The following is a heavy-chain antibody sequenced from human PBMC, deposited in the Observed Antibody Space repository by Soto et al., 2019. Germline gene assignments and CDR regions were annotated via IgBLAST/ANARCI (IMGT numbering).Heavy chain of an antibody. CDR2: IYPGDSDT. V-gene: IGHV5-51*01. D-gene: IGHD2-15*01. Sequence: GESLKISCKGSGYSFTSYWIGWVRQMPGKGLEWMGIIYPGDSDTRYSPSFQGQVTISADKSISTAYLQWSSLKASDTAMYYCASSRKGYCSGGSCYSRPGKYYYYYYGMDVWGQGTTVTVSS. J-gene: IGHJ6*02. CDR3: ASSRKGYCSGGSCYSRPGKYYYYYYGMDV. CDR1: GYSFTSYW.